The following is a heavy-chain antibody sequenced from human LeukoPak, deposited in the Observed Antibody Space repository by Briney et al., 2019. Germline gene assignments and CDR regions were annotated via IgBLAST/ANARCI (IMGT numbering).Heavy chain of an antibody. V-gene: IGHV3-23*01. D-gene: IGHD3-22*01. CDR2: ISSGGGST. CDR3: AKSSYYDSSGYYREYYFDH. Sequence: GSLRLSCAASGFSFSSYGMTWVRQAPGKGLEWVSSISSGGGSTNSADSVKGRFTISRDNSKNTLYLQMNSLRAEDTAVYYCAKSSYYDSSGYYREYYFDHWGQGTLVTVSS. CDR1: GFSFSSYG. J-gene: IGHJ4*02.